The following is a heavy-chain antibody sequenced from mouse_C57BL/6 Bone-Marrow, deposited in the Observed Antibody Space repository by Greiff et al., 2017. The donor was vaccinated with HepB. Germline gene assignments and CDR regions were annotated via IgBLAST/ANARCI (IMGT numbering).Heavy chain of an antibody. CDR2: ISSGGSYT. V-gene: IGHV5-6*01. CDR3: ASPDGSYDY. CDR1: GFTFSSYG. D-gene: IGHD2-3*01. J-gene: IGHJ2*01. Sequence: EVHLVESGGDLVKPGGSLKLSCAASGFTFSSYGMSWVRQTPDKRLEWVATISSGGSYTYYPDSVKGRFTISRDNAKNTLYLQMSSLKSEDTAMYYCASPDGSYDYWGQGTTLTVSP.